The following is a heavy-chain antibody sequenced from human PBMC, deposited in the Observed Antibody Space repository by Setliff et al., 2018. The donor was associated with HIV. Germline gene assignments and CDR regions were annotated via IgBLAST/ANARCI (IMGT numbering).Heavy chain of an antibody. J-gene: IGHJ6*03. V-gene: IGHV1-18*01. Sequence: ASVKVSCKASGYSLSTYAISWVRQAPGQGLEWMGWIESNNGNRNFAQKFRGRVTMTTDISTNTAYMEVRSLSFDDTAVYYCVRLTADRTNYYYYMDVWGKGTTVTVS. CDR3: VRLTADRTNYYYYMDV. CDR1: GYSLSTYA. CDR2: IESNNGNR. D-gene: IGHD2-8*01.